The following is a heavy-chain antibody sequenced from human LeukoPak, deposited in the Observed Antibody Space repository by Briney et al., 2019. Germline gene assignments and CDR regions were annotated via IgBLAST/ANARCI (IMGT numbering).Heavy chain of an antibody. J-gene: IGHJ4*02. CDR2: INHSGST. V-gene: IGHV4-34*01. CDR3: ARRGDIAVAGTDYFDY. D-gene: IGHD6-19*01. Sequence: PSETLSLTCAVYGRSFSGYYWSWIRQPPGKGLEWIGEINHSGSTNYNPSLKSRVTISVDTSKNQFSLKLSSVTAADTAVYYCARRGDIAVAGTDYFDYWGQGTLVTVSS. CDR1: GRSFSGYY.